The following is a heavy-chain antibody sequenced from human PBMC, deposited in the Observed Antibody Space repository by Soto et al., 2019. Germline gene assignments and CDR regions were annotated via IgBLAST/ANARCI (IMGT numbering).Heavy chain of an antibody. CDR3: VKGRSGYDFDY. V-gene: IGHV3-23*01. CDR1: GFTFSSYV. CDR2: ISGSGSGT. D-gene: IGHD5-12*01. Sequence: GGSLRLSCAASGFTFSSYVISWVRQAPGKGREWVSAISGSGSGTYYAESVKGRFNNSRDNSKNTLFVQMNSLRAEDTAVYYCVKGRSGYDFDYWGQGTLVTVSS. J-gene: IGHJ4*02.